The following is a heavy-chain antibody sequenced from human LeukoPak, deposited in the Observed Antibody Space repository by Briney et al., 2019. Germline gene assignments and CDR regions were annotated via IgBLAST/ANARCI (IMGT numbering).Heavy chain of an antibody. CDR3: ARWGKDRRATVTKYYGMDV. CDR2: IWYDGSNK. D-gene: IGHD4-17*01. CDR1: GFTFSTYS. J-gene: IGHJ6*02. Sequence: PGGSLRLSCEASGFTFSTYSMNWVRQAPGKGLEWVAVIWYDGSNKYYADSVKGRFTISRDNSKNTLYLQMNSLRAEDTAVYYCARWGKDRRATVTKYYGMDVWGQGTTVTVSS. V-gene: IGHV3-33*01.